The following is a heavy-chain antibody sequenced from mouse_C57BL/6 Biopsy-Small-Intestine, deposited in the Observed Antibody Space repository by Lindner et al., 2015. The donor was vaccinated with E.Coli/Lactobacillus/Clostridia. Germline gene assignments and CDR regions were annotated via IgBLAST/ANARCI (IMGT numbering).Heavy chain of an antibody. CDR3: ARDRAGTGRDFDF. CDR1: GYTFNRYG. CDR2: ITAYTGKT. V-gene: IGHV1-74*01. Sequence: SVKVSCKPSGYTFNRYGIAWVRQAPGQGLEWMGRITAYTGKTNLAQKFLGRITLTTDTSASTAYMELTGLSRDDTAVYYCARDRAGTGRDFDFWGQGTLVTVSA. J-gene: IGHJ3*01. D-gene: IGHD2-13*01.